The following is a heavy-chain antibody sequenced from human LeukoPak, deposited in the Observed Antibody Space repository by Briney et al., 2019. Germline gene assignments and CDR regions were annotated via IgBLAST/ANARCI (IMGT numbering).Heavy chain of an antibody. Sequence: PGGSLRLSCAASGFTFSSYWMHWVRQAPGKGLVWVSRINSDGSSTSYADSVKGRFTISRDDAKNTLYLQMNSLRAEDTAVYYCARTTLSYDSSGYYPEYYFDYWGQGTLVTVSS. CDR2: INSDGSST. D-gene: IGHD3-22*01. J-gene: IGHJ4*02. CDR3: ARTTLSYDSSGYYPEYYFDY. V-gene: IGHV3-74*01. CDR1: GFTFSSYW.